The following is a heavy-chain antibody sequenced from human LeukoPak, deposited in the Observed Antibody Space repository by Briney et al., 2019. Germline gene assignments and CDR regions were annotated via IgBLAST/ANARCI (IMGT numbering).Heavy chain of an antibody. CDR2: IYYSGST. CDR1: GGSISSYY. D-gene: IGHD3-22*01. V-gene: IGHV4-59*01. J-gene: IGHJ2*01. CDR3: ARGLRYYDSSERWYFDL. Sequence: SETLSLTCTVPGGSISSYYWSWIRQPPGKGLEWIGYIYYSGSTNYNPSLKSRVTISVDTSKNQFSLKLSSVTAADTAVYYCARGLRYYDSSERWYFDLWGRGTLVTVSS.